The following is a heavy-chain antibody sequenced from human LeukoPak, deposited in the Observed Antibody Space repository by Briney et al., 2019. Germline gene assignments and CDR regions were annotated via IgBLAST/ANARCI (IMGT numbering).Heavy chain of an antibody. J-gene: IGHJ4*02. D-gene: IGHD3-10*01. CDR3: ARSQSSRQITIPTTRRYCDY. CDR2: ITGSGGST. V-gene: IGHV3-23*01. Sequence: GGTLRLSCAASGFTFSNYGLSWVRQAPGKGLEWVSGITGSGGSTYYADPVKGRFTISRDNSKNTLFLQMNGLRAHDTAVYYCARSQSSRQITIPTTRRYCDYWGQGVLVTVSS. CDR1: GFTFSNYG.